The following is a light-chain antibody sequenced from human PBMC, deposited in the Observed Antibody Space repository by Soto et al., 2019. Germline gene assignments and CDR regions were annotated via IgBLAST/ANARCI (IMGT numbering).Light chain of an antibody. CDR1: QIVDSSY. CDR2: DTS. CDR3: QQCDNSPWT. V-gene: IGKV3-20*01. Sequence: EIVLTQSPGTLSLSPGEKAALSCRASQIVDSSYLAWYQQKPGQAPRLLIYDTSTRATGIPDRFSGSGSGTDFTLTISRLEPEDFAVYYCQQCDNSPWTFGQGTKV. J-gene: IGKJ1*01.